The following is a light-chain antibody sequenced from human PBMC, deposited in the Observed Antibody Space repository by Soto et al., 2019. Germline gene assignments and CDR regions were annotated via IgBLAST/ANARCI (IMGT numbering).Light chain of an antibody. J-gene: IGKJ4*01. CDR3: QHRINWPLT. CDR1: QSVSTY. V-gene: IGKV3-11*01. CDR2: DAS. Sequence: EIVLTQSPATLSLSPGERVILSCRASQSVSTYLNWYQQKPGQAPRLLIYDASNRATGIPARFSGSGSGTDFTLTISSLEPEDFVVYYCQHRINWPLTFGGGTKLEIK.